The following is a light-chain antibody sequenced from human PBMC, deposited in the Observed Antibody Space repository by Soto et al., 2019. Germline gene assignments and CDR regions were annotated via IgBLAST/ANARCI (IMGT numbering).Light chain of an antibody. Sequence: QSALTQPPSASGTPGQRVTISCSGSSSNIGSNYVYWYQHLTGTAPKLLIYRNNQRPSGVPDRFSGSKSGTSASLAISGLRSEDEADYYCATWDDSLSNYVFGTGTKATVL. CDR2: RNN. CDR1: SSNIGSNY. CDR3: ATWDDSLSNYV. V-gene: IGLV1-47*01. J-gene: IGLJ1*01.